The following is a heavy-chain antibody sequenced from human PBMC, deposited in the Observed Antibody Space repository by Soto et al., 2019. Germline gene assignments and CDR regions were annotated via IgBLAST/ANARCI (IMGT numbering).Heavy chain of an antibody. CDR1: GYSFTSYW. V-gene: IGHV5-10-1*01. D-gene: IGHD5-18*01. CDR2: IDPSDSYT. Sequence: GESVKISFKGSGYSFTSYWISWVRQMPGKGLEWMGRIDPSDSYTNYSPSFQGHVTISADKSIITAYLQWSSLKASDTAMYYCASHGLDGYSYGPNWFDPWGQGTLVTVSS. J-gene: IGHJ5*02. CDR3: ASHGLDGYSYGPNWFDP.